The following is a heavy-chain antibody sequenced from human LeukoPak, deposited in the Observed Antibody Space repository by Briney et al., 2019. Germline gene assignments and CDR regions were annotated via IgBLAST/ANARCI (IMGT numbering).Heavy chain of an antibody. D-gene: IGHD3-10*01. J-gene: IGHJ6*03. CDR2: LSGSGIST. CDR1: GYRFTSYW. Sequence: GESLKISCKASGYRFTSYWIGWVRQAPGKGLEWVSGLSGSGISTYNADSVKGRFTISRDNSKNTLYLQMNSLRAEDTAVYYCAKGFVYYFYMDVWGKGTTVTVSS. V-gene: IGHV3-23*01. CDR3: AKGFVYYFYMDV.